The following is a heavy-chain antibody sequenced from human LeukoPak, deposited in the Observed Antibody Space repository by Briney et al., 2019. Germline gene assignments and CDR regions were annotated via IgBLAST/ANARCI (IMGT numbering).Heavy chain of an antibody. CDR2: INPNSGGT. J-gene: IGHJ6*03. CDR1: GYTFTSYD. CDR3: ARGHGSYYYYMDV. Sequence: ASVRVSCTASGYTFTSYDINWVRQAPGQGLEWMGWINPNSGGTDYAQKFQGRVTMTRDTSTSTAYMELSRLRSDDTAVYHCARGHGSYYYYMDVWGKGTTVTVSS. D-gene: IGHD3-10*01. V-gene: IGHV1-2*02.